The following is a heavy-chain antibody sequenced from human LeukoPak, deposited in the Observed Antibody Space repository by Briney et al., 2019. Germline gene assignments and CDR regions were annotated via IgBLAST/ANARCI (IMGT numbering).Heavy chain of an antibody. CDR1: GVSISSSNSY. CDR3: AKQTGSGLFILP. CDR2: IYYTGNT. Sequence: SETLSLTCSVSGVSISSSNSYWGWIRQPPGKGLEWIGSIYYTGNTYYNASLKSRVTISIDTSKNQFSLKRTSLSAADTAVYYCAKQTGSGLFILPGGQGTLVTVSS. D-gene: IGHD3/OR15-3a*01. V-gene: IGHV4-39*01. J-gene: IGHJ4*02.